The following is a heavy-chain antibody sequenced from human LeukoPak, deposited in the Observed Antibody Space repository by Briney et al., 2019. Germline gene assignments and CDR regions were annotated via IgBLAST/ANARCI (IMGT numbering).Heavy chain of an antibody. CDR2: ISYDGSNK. V-gene: IGHV3-30-3*01. CDR3: AKVSGGGLYYDGMDV. CDR1: GFTFSSYA. D-gene: IGHD1-14*01. J-gene: IGHJ6*02. Sequence: PGGSPRLSCAASGFTFSSYAMHWFRQAPGKGLEWVAVISYDGSNKYYADSVKGRFTISRDNSKNTLYLQMNSLRAEDTAVYYCAKVSGGGLYYDGMDVWGQGTTVTVSS.